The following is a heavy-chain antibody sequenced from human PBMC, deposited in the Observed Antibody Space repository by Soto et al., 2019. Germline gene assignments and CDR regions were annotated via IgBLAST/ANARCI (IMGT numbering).Heavy chain of an antibody. J-gene: IGHJ5*02. D-gene: IGHD3-22*01. CDR2: IYYGGST. Sequence: SETLSLTCTVSGDSISTDYWSWIRQSPGKGLEWIGFIYYGGSTNYNPSLKSRVTISVDTPKNQFSLKLSSVTAADTAVYYCAREHYDSSGLTWGQGTLVTVSS. CDR3: AREHYDSSGLT. V-gene: IGHV4-59*01. CDR1: GDSISTDY.